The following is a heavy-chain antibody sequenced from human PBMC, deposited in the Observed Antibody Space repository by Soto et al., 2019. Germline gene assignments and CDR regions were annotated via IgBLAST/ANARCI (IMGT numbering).Heavy chain of an antibody. V-gene: IGHV3-23*01. CDR3: AKAPSYYDSSGYYPPSV. J-gene: IGHJ3*01. CDR2: ISGSGGST. D-gene: IGHD3-22*01. CDR1: GFTFSSYA. Sequence: GGSLRLSCAASGFTFSSYAMSWVRQAPGKGLEWVSAISGSGGSTYYADSVKGRFTISRDNSKNTLYLQMNSLRAEDTAVYYCAKAPSYYDSSGYYPPSVWGQGTMVTVSS.